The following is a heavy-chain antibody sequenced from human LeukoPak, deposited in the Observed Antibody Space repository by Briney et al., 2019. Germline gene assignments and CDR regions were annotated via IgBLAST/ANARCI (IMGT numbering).Heavy chain of an antibody. CDR3: ARDPSGSSTTSFDY. CDR2: INSDGSST. CDR1: GFTFGDYA. Sequence: GGSLRLSCTASGFTFGDYAMSWFRQAPGKGLVWVSRINSDGSSTSYADSVKGRFTISRDNAKNTLYLQMNTLRVEDTAVYYCARDPSGSSTTSFDYWGQGTLVTVSS. V-gene: IGHV3-74*01. D-gene: IGHD1/OR15-1a*01. J-gene: IGHJ4*02.